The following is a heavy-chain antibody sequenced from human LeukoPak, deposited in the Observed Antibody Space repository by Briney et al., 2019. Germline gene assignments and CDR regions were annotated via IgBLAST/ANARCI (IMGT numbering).Heavy chain of an antibody. CDR1: GFTFDTYW. CDR3: AKVSAYYYYGMDV. Sequence: GSLRISCVASGFTFDTYWMHWVRQAPGKGLVWVSRIHRDGNNINYADFVQGRFTVSRDNAKNSLYLQMNSLRAEDTALYYCAKVSAYYYYGMDVWGQGTTVTVSS. J-gene: IGHJ6*02. V-gene: IGHV3-74*01. CDR2: IHRDGNNI.